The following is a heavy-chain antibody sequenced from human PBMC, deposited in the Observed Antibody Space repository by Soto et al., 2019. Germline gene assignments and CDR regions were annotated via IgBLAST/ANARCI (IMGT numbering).Heavy chain of an antibody. CDR1: GFTFSSYG. Sequence: QVQLVESGGGVVQPGRSLRLSCAASGFTFSSYGMHWVRQAPGKGLEWVAVIWYDGSDKFYADSVKGRFTISRDNSKNTLYMKKHSLTAEDKAVYYFAKGGGTTLPLDSWGQGTLVTVSS. D-gene: IGHD1-7*01. CDR2: IWYDGSDK. V-gene: IGHV3-33*06. CDR3: AKGGGTTLPLDS. J-gene: IGHJ4*02.